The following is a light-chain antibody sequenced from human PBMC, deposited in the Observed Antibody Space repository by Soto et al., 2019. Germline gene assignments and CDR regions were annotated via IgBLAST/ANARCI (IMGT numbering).Light chain of an antibody. Sequence: QSVLTQPPSASGTPGQWVTISCSGSSSNIGSNTVNWYHHLPGTAPKLLIYSNNQRPSGVPDRISGSKSGTSASLAIGGLQSEDEADYYCAVWDDSLNGLLFGGGTKLTVL. V-gene: IGLV1-44*01. CDR1: SSNIGSNT. CDR2: SNN. CDR3: AVWDDSLNGLL. J-gene: IGLJ2*01.